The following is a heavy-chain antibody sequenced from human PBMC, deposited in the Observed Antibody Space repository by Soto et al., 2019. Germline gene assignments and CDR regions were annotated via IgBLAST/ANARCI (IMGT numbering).Heavy chain of an antibody. CDR1: GYSFTNYW. Sequence: PGESLKISCKGAGYSFTNYWIGWVGQMPGKGLERKGLIYPAESDTRYSPSFQGQFTFSADKSLNTAYLQWNSLKTSDTAIYYCARQRAWNDAFDLWGQGILVTVSS. D-gene: IGHD1-1*01. V-gene: IGHV5-51*01. J-gene: IGHJ4*02. CDR3: ARQRAWNDAFDL. CDR2: IYPAESDT.